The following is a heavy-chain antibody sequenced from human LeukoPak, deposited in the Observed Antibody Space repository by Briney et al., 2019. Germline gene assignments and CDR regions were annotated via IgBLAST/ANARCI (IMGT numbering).Heavy chain of an antibody. V-gene: IGHV4-4*02. CDR2: XXXXGST. J-gene: IGHJ4*02. CDR3: ARKYSSSWYSRLNLSPYFDY. D-gene: IGHD6-13*01. CDR1: GGSISSSNW. Sequence: NPSGTLSLTCAVSGGSISSSNWWSWVRQPPGKXXXXXXXXXXXGSTNYNPSLKSRVTISVDKSKNQFSLKLSSVTAADTAVYYCARKYSSSWYSRLNLSPYFDYWGQGTLVTVSS.